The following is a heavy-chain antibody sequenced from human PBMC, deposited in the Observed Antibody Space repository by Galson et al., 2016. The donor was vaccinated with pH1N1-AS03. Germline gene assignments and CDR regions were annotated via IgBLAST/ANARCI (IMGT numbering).Heavy chain of an antibody. CDR2: IAYDGYT. D-gene: IGHD6-19*01. CDR1: GGSLAGSKYY. CDR3: WLWDPRDSSGWSGREY. J-gene: IGHJ4*02. Sequence: LSLTCIVSGGSLAGSKYYWGWIRQTPGKGLEWLGTIAYDGYTHYNPSLKSRVTVSVDTSKHEFSLRLTSVAAADTAMYYSWLWDPRDSSGWSGREYWGQGRMVTVSS. V-gene: IGHV4-39*07.